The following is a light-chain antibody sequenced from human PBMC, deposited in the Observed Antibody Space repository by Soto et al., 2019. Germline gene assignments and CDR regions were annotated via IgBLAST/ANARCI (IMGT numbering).Light chain of an antibody. CDR3: QQRSYLPPT. CDR2: DAS. V-gene: IGKV3-11*01. J-gene: IGKJ5*01. CDR1: QSVSSY. Sequence: EIVLTQSPATLSLSPGERATLSCKASQSVSSYLAWYQQKPGQAPRLLIYDASNRATGIPARFSGSGSGTDFTLTISSLEPDEFAVYYCQQRSYLPPTFCQGPRLEIK.